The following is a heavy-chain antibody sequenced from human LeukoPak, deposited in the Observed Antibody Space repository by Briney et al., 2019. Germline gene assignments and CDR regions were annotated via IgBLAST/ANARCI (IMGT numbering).Heavy chain of an antibody. J-gene: IGHJ3*02. V-gene: IGHV4-34*01. Sequence: SETLSLTCAVYGGSFSGYYWSWIRQPPGKGLEWIGEVYHSGSTNYNPSLKSRVTISVDKSKNQFSLELSSVTAADTAVYYCAGAYCGGDCYSGRAFDIWGQGTMVTVSS. CDR2: VYHSGST. CDR1: GGSFSGYY. CDR3: AGAYCGGDCYSGRAFDI. D-gene: IGHD2-21*02.